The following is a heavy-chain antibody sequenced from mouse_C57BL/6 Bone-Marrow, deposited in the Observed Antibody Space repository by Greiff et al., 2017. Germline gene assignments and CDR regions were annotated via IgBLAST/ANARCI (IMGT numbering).Heavy chain of an antibody. Sequence: VQLKQSGAELVRPGASVKLSCTASGFNIKDDYMHWVKQWPEQGLEWIGWIDPENGDTKCASKFQGKATITADTSSNTAYLQLSSLTSEDTAVYYCTTLRNGGQGTTLTVSS. CDR1: GFNIKDDY. CDR2: IDPENGDT. CDR3: TTLRN. V-gene: IGHV14-4*01. J-gene: IGHJ2*01.